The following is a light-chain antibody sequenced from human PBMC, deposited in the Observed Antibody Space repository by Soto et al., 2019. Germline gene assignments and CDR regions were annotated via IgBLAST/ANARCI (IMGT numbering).Light chain of an antibody. V-gene: IGKV1-27*01. CDR1: QGFTNY. Sequence: DFQMTQSPSSLSSSXGGSVTLPXXASQGFTNYLAWYQQKPGKAPKLLIYAASTLQSGVPPRFSGSGSGTHFTLTISSLQPEDAATYYCQKYNTAPYTFGQGTRLEIK. CDR3: QKYNTAPYT. CDR2: AAS. J-gene: IGKJ5*01.